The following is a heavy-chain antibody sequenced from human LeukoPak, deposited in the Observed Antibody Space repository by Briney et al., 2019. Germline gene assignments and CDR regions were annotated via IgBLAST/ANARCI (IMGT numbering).Heavy chain of an antibody. Sequence: GGSLRLSCAASGFTFSRYGMHWVRQAPGKGLEWVAVISYDGSNKYYADSVKGRFTISRDNSKNTLYLQMNSLRAEDTAVYYCAKGYCSSTSCCEMDYWGQGTLVTVSS. CDR3: AKGYCSSTSCCEMDY. V-gene: IGHV3-30*18. CDR2: ISYDGSNK. CDR1: GFTFSRYG. D-gene: IGHD2-2*01. J-gene: IGHJ4*02.